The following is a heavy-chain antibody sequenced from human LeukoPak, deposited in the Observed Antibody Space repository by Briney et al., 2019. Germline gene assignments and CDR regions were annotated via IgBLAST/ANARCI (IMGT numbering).Heavy chain of an antibody. CDR2: ISSSSSYI. CDR1: GFNFSSYS. J-gene: IGHJ5*02. D-gene: IGHD3-10*01. Sequence: GGSLRLSCAASGFNFSSYSMNWVRQAPGKGLEWVSSISSSSSYIYYADSVKGRFTISRDNAKNSLYLQMNSLRAEDTAVYDCVVGGLYYGSGSSTWGQGTLVTVSS. V-gene: IGHV3-21*01. CDR3: VVGGLYYGSGSST.